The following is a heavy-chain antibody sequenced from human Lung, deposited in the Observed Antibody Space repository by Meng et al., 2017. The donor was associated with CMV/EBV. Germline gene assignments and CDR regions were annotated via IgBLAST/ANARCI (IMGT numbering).Heavy chain of an antibody. CDR3: ARDMYWDQSYHGMDV. V-gene: IGHV3-66*02. CDR1: GLTVSNNY. Sequence: GGSXRLXCAASGLTVSNNYLTWVRQAPGKGLEWVSVFYSGGSTYYADSVKGRFTVSRDNSKNTLHLQMNSLRVEDTGIYYCARDMYWDQSYHGMDVGGRGTXVTVSS. J-gene: IGHJ6*02. CDR2: FYSGGST. D-gene: IGHD1-26*01.